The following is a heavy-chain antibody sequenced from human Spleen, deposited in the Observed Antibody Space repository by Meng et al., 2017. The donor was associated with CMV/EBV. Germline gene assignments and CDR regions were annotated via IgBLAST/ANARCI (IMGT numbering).Heavy chain of an antibody. Sequence: SGFSFSNYAMHWVRQAPGKGMEWVAFISDFGSNKFYADSVEGRFTISRDNFKNTLYLHMNSLRVEDTALYYCARDLLRTEYSYGYNWGQGTLVTVSS. D-gene: IGHD5-18*01. CDR3: ARDLLRTEYSYGYN. CDR1: GFSFSNYA. J-gene: IGHJ4*02. V-gene: IGHV3-30-3*01. CDR2: ISDFGSNK.